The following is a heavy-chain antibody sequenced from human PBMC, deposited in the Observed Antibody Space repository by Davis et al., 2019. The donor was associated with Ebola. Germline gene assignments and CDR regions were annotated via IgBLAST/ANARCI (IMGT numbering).Heavy chain of an antibody. CDR1: GGSIGTYY. D-gene: IGHD4-11*01. CDR2: IYNTGDT. J-gene: IGHJ4*02. Sequence: SETLSLTCTVSGGSIGTYYWNWIRQSPGKGLEWIGYIYNTGDTNYNPSLESRAAMSIDTSKNQFPLKLRSVTAAETAVYYCARGPYSYFDYWGQGTLVTVSS. CDR3: ARGPYSYFDY. V-gene: IGHV4-59*01.